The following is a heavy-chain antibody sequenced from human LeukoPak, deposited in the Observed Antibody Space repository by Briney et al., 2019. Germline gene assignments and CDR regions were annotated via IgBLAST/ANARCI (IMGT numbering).Heavy chain of an antibody. CDR1: GYTFTSYA. J-gene: IGHJ4*02. V-gene: IGHV1-3*01. Sequence: SVKVSCKASGYTFTSYAMHWVRQAPGQRLEWMGWINAGNGNTKYSQKFQGRVTITRDTSASTAYMELSSLRSEDTAVYYCARGGYSYGQLDYWGQGTLVTVSS. CDR3: ARGGYSYGQLDY. CDR2: INAGNGNT. D-gene: IGHD5-18*01.